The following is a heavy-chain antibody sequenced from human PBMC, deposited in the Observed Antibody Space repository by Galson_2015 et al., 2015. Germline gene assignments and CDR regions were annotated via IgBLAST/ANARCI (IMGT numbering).Heavy chain of an antibody. J-gene: IGHJ4*02. Sequence: SLRLSCAASGFTFSSYEMNWVRQAPGKGLEWVSYISSSGSTIYYADSVKGRFTISRDNAKNSLYLQMNSLRAEDTAVYYCFTEAVAGNFDYWGQGTLVTVSS. V-gene: IGHV3-48*03. CDR3: FTEAVAGNFDY. CDR2: ISSSGSTI. D-gene: IGHD6-19*01. CDR1: GFTFSSYE.